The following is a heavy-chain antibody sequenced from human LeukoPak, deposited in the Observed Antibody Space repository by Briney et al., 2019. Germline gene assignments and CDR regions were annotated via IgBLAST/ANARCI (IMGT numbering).Heavy chain of an antibody. CDR1: GFTFSGYW. CDR2: IKQDGSEK. CDR3: ARVGVIGYYDILTGYLNRHTGYFDY. V-gene: IGHV3-7*05. D-gene: IGHD3-9*01. Sequence: GGSLRLSCAASGFTFSGYWMSWVRQAPGKGLEWVANIKQDGSEKYYVDSVKGRFTISRDNAKNSLYLQMNSLRAEDTAVYYCARVGVIGYYDILTGYLNRHTGYFDYWGQGTLVTVSS. J-gene: IGHJ4*02.